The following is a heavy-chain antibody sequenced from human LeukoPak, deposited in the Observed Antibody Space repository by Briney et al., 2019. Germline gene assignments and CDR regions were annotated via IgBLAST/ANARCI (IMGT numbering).Heavy chain of an antibody. D-gene: IGHD3-10*01. CDR2: INHSGST. CDR1: GGSFSGYY. V-gene: IGHV4-34*01. J-gene: IGHJ4*02. CDR3: ARVRITMVRGVSVYYFDY. Sequence: SETLSLTCAVYGGSFSGYYWSWIRQPPGKGLEWIGEINHSGSTNYNPSLKSRVTISVDTSKNQFSLKLSSVTAADTAVYYCARVRITMVRGVSVYYFDYWGQGTLVTVSS.